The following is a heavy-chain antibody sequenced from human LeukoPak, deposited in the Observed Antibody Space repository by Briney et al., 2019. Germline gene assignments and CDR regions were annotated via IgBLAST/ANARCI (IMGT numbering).Heavy chain of an antibody. J-gene: IGHJ4*02. CDR1: GFTFSSYW. V-gene: IGHV3-74*01. Sequence: GGSLRLSCAASGFTFSSYWMHWVRQAPGEGLVWFSRIDSDGSSTSYADSVKGRFTISRDNAKNTLYLQMNSLRAEDTAVYYCARVLYNWNDCLDYWGQGTLVTVSS. CDR3: ARVLYNWNDCLDY. CDR2: IDSDGSST. D-gene: IGHD1-20*01.